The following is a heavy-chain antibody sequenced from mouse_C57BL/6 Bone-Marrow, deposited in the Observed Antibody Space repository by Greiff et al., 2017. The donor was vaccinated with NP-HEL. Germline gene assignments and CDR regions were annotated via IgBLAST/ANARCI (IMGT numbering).Heavy chain of an antibody. CDR3: ARHGDWEGYFDY. D-gene: IGHD4-1*01. V-gene: IGHV5-6*01. CDR2: ISSGGSYT. CDR1: GFTFSSYG. Sequence: EVKLVESGGDLVKPGGSLKLSCAASGFTFSSYGMSWVRQTPDKRLEWVATISSGGSYTYYPDSVKGRFTISRDNAKNTLYLQMSSLKSEDTAMYYCARHGDWEGYFDYWGQGTTLTVSS. J-gene: IGHJ2*01.